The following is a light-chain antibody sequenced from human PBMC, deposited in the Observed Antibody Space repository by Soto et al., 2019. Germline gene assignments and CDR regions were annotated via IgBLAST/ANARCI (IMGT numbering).Light chain of an antibody. Sequence: QSVLTLPASVSGSPGQSVTISCTGPRSDIGDSNFISWYQQSPGKAPRLLIYEVNNRPSGVSRRFYGSKAGNTASLTISGLLEDDEADYFCASFRSGTLLVFGSWTTVTVL. V-gene: IGLV2-14*01. CDR1: RSDIGDSNF. J-gene: IGLJ1*01. CDR3: ASFRSGTLLV. CDR2: EVN.